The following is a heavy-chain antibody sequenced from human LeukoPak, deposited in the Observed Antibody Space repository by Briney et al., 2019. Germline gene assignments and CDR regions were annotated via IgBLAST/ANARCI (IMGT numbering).Heavy chain of an antibody. J-gene: IGHJ4*02. CDR3: ARDETSYYYDSSGYYRY. Sequence: SETLSLTCTVSGGSISSYYWSWIRQPPGKGLEWIGYIYYSGSTNYNPSLKSRVTISVDTSKNQFSLKLSSVTAADTAVYYCARDETSYYYDSSGYYRYWGQGTLVTVSS. CDR2: IYYSGST. V-gene: IGHV4-59*12. D-gene: IGHD3-22*01. CDR1: GGSISSYY.